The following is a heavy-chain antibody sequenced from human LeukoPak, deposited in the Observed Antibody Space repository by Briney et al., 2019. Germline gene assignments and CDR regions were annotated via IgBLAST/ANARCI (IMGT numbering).Heavy chain of an antibody. J-gene: IGHJ4*02. CDR1: GFTFSTYN. CDR2: ISSSSSAI. V-gene: IGHV3-48*01. Sequence: GGSQRLSCAASGFTFSTYNMNWVRQAPGKGLEWISYISSSSSAIYYADSVRGRYTISRDNAKNSLYLQMNSLRAEDTAVYYCASRSVAGRYFDYWGQGTLVTVSS. CDR3: ASRSVAGRYFDY. D-gene: IGHD6-19*01.